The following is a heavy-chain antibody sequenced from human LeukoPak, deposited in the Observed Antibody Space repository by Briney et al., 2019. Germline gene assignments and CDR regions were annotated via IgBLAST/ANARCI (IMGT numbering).Heavy chain of an antibody. Sequence: GGSLRLSCAASGFTFSSYAMSWVRQAPGKGLEWVSAISGSGGSTYYADSVKGRFTISRDNSKNTLYLQMNSLRAEDTAVYYCARVRAEVYYYDSSGRSPGNYYYYYYMDVWGKGTTVTISS. D-gene: IGHD3-22*01. CDR2: ISGSGGST. J-gene: IGHJ6*03. V-gene: IGHV3-23*01. CDR1: GFTFSSYA. CDR3: ARVRAEVYYYDSSGRSPGNYYYYYYMDV.